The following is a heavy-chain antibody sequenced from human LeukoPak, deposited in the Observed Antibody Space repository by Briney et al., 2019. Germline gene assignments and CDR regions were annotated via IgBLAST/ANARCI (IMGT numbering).Heavy chain of an antibody. CDR2: IKSKTDGETT. V-gene: IGHV3-15*01. D-gene: IGHD3-10*01. CDR3: TTDLGTYYHGSQRLIPIDY. Sequence: PGGSLRLSCVDSGFTFTNAWMSWVRQAPGKGLEWIGRIKSKTDGETTNYAEPVRGRFTISRNDSKSAVYLQMNSLKIEDTAVYYCTTDLGTYYHGSQRLIPIDYWGQGTLVTVSS. CDR1: GFTFTNAW. J-gene: IGHJ4*02.